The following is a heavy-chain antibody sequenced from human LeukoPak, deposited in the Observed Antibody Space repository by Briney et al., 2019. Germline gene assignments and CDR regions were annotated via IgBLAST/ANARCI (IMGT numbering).Heavy chain of an antibody. Sequence: SETLSLTCTVSGGSISSVSYYWSWIRQPAEKGLEWLGRIYTSGSTNYNPSLKSRVTISVDTSKNQFSLKLSSVTAADTAVYYCARDDYDYVWGSYRYYFDYWGQGTLVTVSS. CDR3: ARDDYDYVWGSYRYYFDY. CDR1: GGSISSVSYY. V-gene: IGHV4-61*02. CDR2: IYTSGST. D-gene: IGHD3-16*02. J-gene: IGHJ4*02.